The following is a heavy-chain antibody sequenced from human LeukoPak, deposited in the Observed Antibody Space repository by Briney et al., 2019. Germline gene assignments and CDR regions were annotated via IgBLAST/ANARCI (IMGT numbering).Heavy chain of an antibody. CDR1: GGSISNGGYY. CDR3: ARDMARYTGTYYYYGMDV. D-gene: IGHD3-10*01. CDR2: IQYSGST. Sequence: SQTLSLTCTVSGGSISNGGYYWSWIRQHPGKGLEWIGYIQYSGSTYYNPSLKSRVTISVDTSKNQFSLKLSSVTAADTAVYYCARDMARYTGTYYYYGMDVWGQGTTVTVSS. V-gene: IGHV4-31*03. J-gene: IGHJ6*02.